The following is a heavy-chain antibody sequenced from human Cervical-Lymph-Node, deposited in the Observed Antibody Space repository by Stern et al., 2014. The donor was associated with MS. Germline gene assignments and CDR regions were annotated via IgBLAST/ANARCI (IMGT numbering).Heavy chain of an antibody. J-gene: IGHJ4*02. CDR3: ARLYCSSTSCYSKIDY. CDR2: VDPSDSDI. V-gene: IGHV5-51*03. CDR1: GYRFSNYW. Sequence: EVQLVESGAEVKKPGESLKISCKGSGYRFSNYWIVWVRQMPGKGLEWMGSVDPSDSDIKYSPSLQGQVTISDDKSISTAYLQWSSLKASDTAMYYCARLYCSSTSCYSKIDYWGQGTLVTVSS. D-gene: IGHD2-2*01.